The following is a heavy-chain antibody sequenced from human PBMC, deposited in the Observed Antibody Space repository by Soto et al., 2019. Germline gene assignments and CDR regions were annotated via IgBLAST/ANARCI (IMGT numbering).Heavy chain of an antibody. Sequence: PGLLLRLCCSASGFTFGSLAMSWVLQVQGTGLECVSGISGSGGTTFYADSVKGRFTISRDNSKKTLFLQMNILRAEDTAIYFCAITKDDCWSSGQYFLDFWRLGTLVTVSS. CDR2: ISGSGGTT. J-gene: IGHJ4*02. D-gene: IGHD3-3*01. CDR3: AITKDDCWSSGQYFLDF. CDR1: GFTFGSLA. V-gene: IGHV3-23*01.